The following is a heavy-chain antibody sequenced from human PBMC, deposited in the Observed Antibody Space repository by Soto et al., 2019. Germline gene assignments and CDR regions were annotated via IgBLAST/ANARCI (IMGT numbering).Heavy chain of an antibody. Sequence: XSVKVSCKASGCPFTSYDINWVRQATGQGLEWMGWMNPNSGNTGYAQKFQGRVTMTRNTSISTAYMELSSLRSEDTAVYYCARGLTLRYFDWFGPAGGWFDPWGQGTLVTVSS. D-gene: IGHD3-9*01. V-gene: IGHV1-8*01. CDR3: ARGLTLRYFDWFGPAGGWFDP. CDR1: GCPFTSYD. CDR2: MNPNSGNT. J-gene: IGHJ5*02.